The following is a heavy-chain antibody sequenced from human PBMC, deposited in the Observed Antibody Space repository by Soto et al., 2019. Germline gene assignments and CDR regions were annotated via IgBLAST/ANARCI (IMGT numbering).Heavy chain of an antibody. CDR3: AKDFDSSGWYFDY. CDR1: GFTFDDYA. CDR2: ISWNSGSI. D-gene: IGHD6-19*01. V-gene: IGHV3-9*01. Sequence: SLKISCAASGFTFDDYAMHWVRQAPGKGLEWVSGISWNSGSIGYADSVKGRFTISRDNAKNSLYLQMNSLRAEDTALYYCAKDFDSSGWYFDYWGQGTLVTVSS. J-gene: IGHJ4*02.